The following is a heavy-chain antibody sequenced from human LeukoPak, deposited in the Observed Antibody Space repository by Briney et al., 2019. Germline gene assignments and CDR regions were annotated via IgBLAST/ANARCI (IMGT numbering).Heavy chain of an antibody. Sequence: SQTLSLTCTVSGGSISSGGYYWSWIRQHPGKGLEWIGYIYYSGSTYYNPSLKSRVTISVDTSKKQFSLKLNSVTAADTAVYFCATISYRSRNWVLDSWGQGTLVTVSS. CDR3: ATISYRSRNWVLDS. V-gene: IGHV4-31*03. D-gene: IGHD6-13*01. CDR1: GGSISSGGYY. J-gene: IGHJ4*02. CDR2: IYYSGST.